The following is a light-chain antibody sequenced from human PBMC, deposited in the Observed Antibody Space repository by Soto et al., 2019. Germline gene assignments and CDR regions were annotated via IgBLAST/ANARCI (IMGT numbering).Light chain of an antibody. CDR3: QKYNSAPRT. Sequence: DVQMTQAPSSLSASVGDRVTITCRASQGISNYLAWYQQKPGNVPKLLIYAASILQSAVPSRFSGSGSGTDFPLTISSLQPEDVATYYCQKYNSAPRTFGGGTKVEIK. J-gene: IGKJ4*01. V-gene: IGKV1-27*01. CDR1: QGISNY. CDR2: AAS.